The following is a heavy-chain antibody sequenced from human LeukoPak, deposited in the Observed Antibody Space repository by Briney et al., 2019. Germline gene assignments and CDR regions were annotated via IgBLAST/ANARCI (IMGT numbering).Heavy chain of an antibody. Sequence: SETLSLTCAVSGGSISSGDYSWSWIRQPPGKGLEWIGYVYHSGRTFYNPSLKSRVTISVDTSKNQISLEVTSVTAADTAVYYCARDGGYGHYDYWGRGTLVTVSS. CDR2: VYHSGRT. CDR1: GGSISSGDYS. CDR3: ARDGGYGHYDY. V-gene: IGHV4-30-2*01. D-gene: IGHD5-18*01. J-gene: IGHJ4*02.